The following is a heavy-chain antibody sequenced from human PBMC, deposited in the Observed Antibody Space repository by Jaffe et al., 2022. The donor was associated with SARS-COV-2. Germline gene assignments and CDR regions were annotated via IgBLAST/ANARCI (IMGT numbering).Heavy chain of an antibody. CDR3: ARDRGGGYYPGGFDY. V-gene: IGHV4-59*01. CDR1: GGSISSYY. J-gene: IGHJ4*02. D-gene: IGHD3-22*01. Sequence: QVQLQESGPGLVKPSETLSLTCTVSGGSISSYYWSWIRQPPGKGLEWIGYIYYSGSTNYNPSLKSRVTISVDTSKNQFSLKLSSVTAADTAVYYCARDRGGGYYPGGFDYWGQGTLVTVSS. CDR2: IYYSGST.